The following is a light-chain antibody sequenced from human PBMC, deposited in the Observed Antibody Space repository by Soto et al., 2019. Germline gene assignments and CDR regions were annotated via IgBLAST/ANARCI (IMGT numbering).Light chain of an antibody. CDR3: AAWDDSLNGYV. CDR2: SYN. Sequence: QPVLTQPPSESGTPGQRVTISCSGSSSNIGSNTVNWYQQLPGTAPKLLIYSYNQRPSGVPDRFSGSKSVTSASLAISGLQSEDEADYYCAAWDDSLNGYVFGTGTKLTVL. CDR1: SSNIGSNT. V-gene: IGLV1-44*01. J-gene: IGLJ1*01.